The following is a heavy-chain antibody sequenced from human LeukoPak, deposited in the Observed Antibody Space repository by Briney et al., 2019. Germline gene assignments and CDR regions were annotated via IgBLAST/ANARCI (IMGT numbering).Heavy chain of an antibody. Sequence: SETLSLTCTVSGGSISSYYWSWIRQPPGKGLEWIGYIYYSGSTNYNPSLKSRVTISVDTSKNQFSLKLSSVTAADTAVYYCARDRGSYASMFDYWGQGTLVTVSS. CDR2: IYYSGST. CDR1: GGSISSYY. D-gene: IGHD3-16*01. J-gene: IGHJ4*02. CDR3: ARDRGSYASMFDY. V-gene: IGHV4-59*12.